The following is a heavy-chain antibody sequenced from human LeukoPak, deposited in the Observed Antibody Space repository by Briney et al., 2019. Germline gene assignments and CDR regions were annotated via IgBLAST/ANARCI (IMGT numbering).Heavy chain of an antibody. V-gene: IGHV4-59*01. CDR3: ARDAWGSSGSYYQDY. J-gene: IGHJ4*02. D-gene: IGHD1-26*01. CDR1: GGSISGYY. Sequence: SETLSLTCTVSGGSISGYYWKWIRQFPGKGLEWIGYINYSGSTNYNPSLKSRVTISVDTSKNQFSLKLSSVTAADTAVYYCARDAWGSSGSYYQDYWGQGTLVTVSS. CDR2: INYSGST.